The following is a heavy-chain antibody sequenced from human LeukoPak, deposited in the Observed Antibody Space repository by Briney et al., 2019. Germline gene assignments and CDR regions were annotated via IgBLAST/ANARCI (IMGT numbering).Heavy chain of an antibody. CDR3: ARLLWFGESDIPY. CDR2: IKQDGSEK. D-gene: IGHD3-10*01. V-gene: IGHV3-7*01. J-gene: IGHJ4*02. Sequence: GGSLRLSCAASGFTFTNYALHWVRQAPGKGLEWVANIKQDGSEKYYVDSVKGRFTIFRDNAKNSLYLQMNSLRAEDTAVYYCARLLWFGESDIPYWGQGTLVTVSS. CDR1: GFTFTNYA.